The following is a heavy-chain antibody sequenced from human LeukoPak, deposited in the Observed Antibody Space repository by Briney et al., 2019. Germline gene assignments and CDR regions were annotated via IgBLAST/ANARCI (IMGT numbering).Heavy chain of an antibody. CDR3: TRSFDWLLSFDY. J-gene: IGHJ4*02. Sequence: PGGSLRLSCTASGFTFGDYAMSWVRQAPGKGLEWVGFIRSKAYGGTTEYAASVKGRFTISSDDSKSIAYLQMNSLKTEDTAVYYCTRSFDWLLSFDYWGQGTLVTVSS. D-gene: IGHD3-9*01. CDR2: IRSKAYGGTT. CDR1: GFTFGDYA. V-gene: IGHV3-49*04.